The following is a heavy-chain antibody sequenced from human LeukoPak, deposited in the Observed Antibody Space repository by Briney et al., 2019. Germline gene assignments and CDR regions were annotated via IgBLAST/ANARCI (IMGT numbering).Heavy chain of an antibody. CDR2: VYYSGST. CDR3: ARGTKTGNTGYDWDY. Sequence: SETLSLTCTVSGAPISPYYWSWIRQPPGRGQEYIGYVYYSGSTNYNPSLRSRVTISVDTSANQFSLNLNSVTAADTAVYYCARGTKTGNTGYDWDYWGQGSVVTVSS. J-gene: IGHJ4*02. CDR1: GAPISPYY. V-gene: IGHV4-59*01. D-gene: IGHD5-12*01.